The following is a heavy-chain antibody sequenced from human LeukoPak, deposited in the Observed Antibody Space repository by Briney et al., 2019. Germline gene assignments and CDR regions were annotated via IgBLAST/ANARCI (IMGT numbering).Heavy chain of an antibody. J-gene: IGHJ4*02. CDR2: INPSGGST. CDR3: ATATHGGSPYFDY. V-gene: IGHV1-46*01. CDR1: GYTFTSYY. Sequence: ASVKVSCKASGYTFTSYYMHWVRQAPGQGLEWMGIINPSGGSTSYAQKFQGRVTMTEDTSTDTAYMELSSLRSEDTAVYYCATATHGGSPYFDYWGQGTLVTVSS. D-gene: IGHD1-26*01.